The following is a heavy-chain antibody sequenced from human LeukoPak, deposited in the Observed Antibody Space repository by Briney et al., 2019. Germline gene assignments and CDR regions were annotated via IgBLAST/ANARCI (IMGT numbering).Heavy chain of an antibody. V-gene: IGHV4-34*01. CDR2: INHSGST. D-gene: IGHD3-16*02. CDR1: GGSFSGYY. Sequence: PSETLSLTCDVYGGSFSGYYWSWIRQPPGKGLEWIGEINHSGSTNYNPSLKSRLTISVDTSKNQFSLKLSSVTAADTAVYYCARLRAYDNVWGSYRFFDYWGQGSLVTVSS. J-gene: IGHJ4*02. CDR3: ARLRAYDNVWGSYRFFDY.